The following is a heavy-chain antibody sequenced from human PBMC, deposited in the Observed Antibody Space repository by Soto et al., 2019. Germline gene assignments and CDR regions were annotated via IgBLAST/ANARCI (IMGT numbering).Heavy chain of an antibody. CDR2: ISGSGDST. CDR1: GFPFSFYA. J-gene: IGHJ4*02. CDR3: AFAF. Sequence: EVQLLESGGGLVQPGGSLRLSCAASGFPFSFYAMTWVRQAPGKGLEWVSIISGSGDSTLYADSVKGRFTISRDNSKNTLYLQMNSLRDEATAVYYCAFAFWGQGTLVTVSS. V-gene: IGHV3-23*01.